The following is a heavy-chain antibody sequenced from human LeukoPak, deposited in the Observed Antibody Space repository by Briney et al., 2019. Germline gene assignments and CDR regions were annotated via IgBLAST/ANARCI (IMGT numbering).Heavy chain of an antibody. D-gene: IGHD3-22*01. Sequence: SETLSLTCAVSGYSITDGYYWGWIRQPPGKGPEYIGFVYHSGSTYYNPPLRRRVTMSVDTSKNQFSLNLTSVTAADTAVYFCARVVDSSPSKNWFDPWGQGTLVTVSS. V-gene: IGHV4-38-2*01. CDR2: VYHSGST. CDR3: ARVVDSSPSKNWFDP. CDR1: GYSITDGYY. J-gene: IGHJ5*02.